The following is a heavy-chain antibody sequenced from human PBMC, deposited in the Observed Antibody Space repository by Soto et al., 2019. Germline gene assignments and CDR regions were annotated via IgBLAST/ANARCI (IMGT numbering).Heavy chain of an antibody. J-gene: IGHJ3*02. Sequence: QVQLVQSGAEVKKPGASVKVSCKASGYTFTSYGISWERQPPGQWLEWMGWISAYNGNTNYAQKLQGRVAMTTDTSTSTAYMELRRLRSDDTAVYYCARAKEDSSGYYPHALDIWGQGPMVTVSS. CDR3: ARAKEDSSGYYPHALDI. CDR1: GYTFTSYG. D-gene: IGHD3-22*01. V-gene: IGHV1-18*01. CDR2: ISAYNGNT.